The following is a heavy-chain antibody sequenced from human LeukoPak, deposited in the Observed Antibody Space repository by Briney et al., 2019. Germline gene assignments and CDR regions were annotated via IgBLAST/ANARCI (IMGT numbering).Heavy chain of an antibody. V-gene: IGHV3-74*01. CDR1: GFNLRTYC. Sequence: GESLRLSCAVTGFNLRTYCIHWVRHSPGRGLEWVARINGEGSRISYADSVRGRFTISRDNAKNTAYLQMNSLRAEDTALYYCARDPGYYYYSMDVWGQGTTVVVSS. CDR2: INGEGSRI. CDR3: ARDPGYYYYSMDV. J-gene: IGHJ6*02.